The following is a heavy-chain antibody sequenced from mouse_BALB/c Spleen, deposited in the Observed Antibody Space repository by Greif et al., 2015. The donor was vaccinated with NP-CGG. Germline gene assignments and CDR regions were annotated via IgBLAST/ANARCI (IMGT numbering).Heavy chain of an antibody. CDR3: ARGFITTVVADY. V-gene: IGHV14-3*02. CDR1: GFNIKDTY. J-gene: IGHJ2*01. CDR2: IDPANGNT. D-gene: IGHD1-1*01. Sequence: EVQLQQSGAELVKPGASVKLSCTASGFNIKDTYMHWVKQRPEQGLEWIGRIDPANGNTKYDPKFQGKATITADTSSNTAYLQLSSLTSEDTAVYYCARGFITTVVADYWGQGTTLTVSS.